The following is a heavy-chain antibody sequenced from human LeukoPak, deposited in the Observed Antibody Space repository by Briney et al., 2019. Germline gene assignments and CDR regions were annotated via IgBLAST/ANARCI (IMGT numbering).Heavy chain of an antibody. CDR2: IKTKFDGETT. Sequence: GGSLRLSCTASEFTFRNDWMNWVRQAPGKGLEWVGRIKTKFDGETTDYAAPVKGRFTISRDDSENTVYLQMNSLKTEDAAVYYCATTGRSPYYDTSGYFNHYYYMDVWGKGTAVIVSS. CDR1: EFTFRNDW. D-gene: IGHD3-22*01. V-gene: IGHV3-15*01. CDR3: ATTGRSPYYDTSGYFNHYYYMDV. J-gene: IGHJ6*03.